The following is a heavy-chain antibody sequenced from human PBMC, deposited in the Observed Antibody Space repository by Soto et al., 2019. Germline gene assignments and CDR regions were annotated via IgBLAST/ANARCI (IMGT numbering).Heavy chain of an antibody. CDR3: ARRTRGYYYYYMDV. D-gene: IGHD3-10*01. CDR1: GFTFSSYG. V-gene: IGHV3-33*01. Sequence: QVQLVESGGGVVQPGRSLRLSCAASGFTFSSYGMHWVRQAPGKGLEWVAVIWYDGSNKYYADSVKGRFTISRDNSKNTLYLQMNSLRAEDTAVYYCARRTRGYYYYYMDVWGKGTTVTVS. CDR2: IWYDGSNK. J-gene: IGHJ6*03.